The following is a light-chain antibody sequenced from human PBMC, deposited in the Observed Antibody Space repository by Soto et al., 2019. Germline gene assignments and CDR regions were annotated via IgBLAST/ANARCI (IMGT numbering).Light chain of an antibody. CDR1: QGIRNY. CDR3: HHLNTYFYT. J-gene: IGKJ2*01. V-gene: IGKV1-9*01. Sequence: DIQLTQSPSFLSASVGDRVTITCRASQGIRNYLAWYQQKPGKAPKLLIYGASTLQSGVPSRFSGSGSGTEFTLTISSLQPEDFATYYCHHLNTYFYTFGQGTKLEIK. CDR2: GAS.